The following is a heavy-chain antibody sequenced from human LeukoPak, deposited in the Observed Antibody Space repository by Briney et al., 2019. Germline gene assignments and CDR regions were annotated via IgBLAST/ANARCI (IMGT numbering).Heavy chain of an antibody. D-gene: IGHD2-2*02. CDR3: AKDYQGYCSSTSCYTGGSLDY. CDR1: GFTFDDYT. Sequence: GGSLRLSCAASGFTFDDYTMHWVRQAPGKGLEWVSLISWDGGSTYYADSVKGRFTISRDNSKNSLYLQMNSLRTEDTALYYCAKDYQGYCSSTSCYTGGSLDYWGQGTLVIVSS. CDR2: ISWDGGST. J-gene: IGHJ4*02. V-gene: IGHV3-43*01.